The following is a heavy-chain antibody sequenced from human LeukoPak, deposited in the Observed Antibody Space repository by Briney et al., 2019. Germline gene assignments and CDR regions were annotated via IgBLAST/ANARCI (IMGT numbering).Heavy chain of an antibody. D-gene: IGHD1-26*01. J-gene: IGHJ4*02. V-gene: IGHV4-59*08. Sequence: SETLSLTCTVSGDSTSNYYWTWIRQPPGKGLEWIAFIYYNGNAKYNPSLKSRVTISIDTSKNQFSLQVRSVTAADTAVYYCARGRELPLDYWGQGTLVTVSS. CDR1: GDSTSNYY. CDR2: IYYNGNA. CDR3: ARGRELPLDY.